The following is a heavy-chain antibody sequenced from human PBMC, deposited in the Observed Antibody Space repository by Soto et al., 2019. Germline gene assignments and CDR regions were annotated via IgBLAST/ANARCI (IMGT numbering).Heavy chain of an antibody. V-gene: IGHV3-53*02. D-gene: IGHD3-22*01. CDR1: GFTVSSNY. CDR3: ARPFSSGYYGDAFDI. J-gene: IGHJ3*02. Sequence: EVQLVETGGGLIQPGGSLRLSCAASGFTVSSNYMSWVRQAPGKGLEWVSVIYSGGSTYYADSVKGRFTISRDNSKNTLYLQMNSLRAADTAVYYCARPFSSGYYGDAFDIWGQGTMVTVSS. CDR2: IYSGGST.